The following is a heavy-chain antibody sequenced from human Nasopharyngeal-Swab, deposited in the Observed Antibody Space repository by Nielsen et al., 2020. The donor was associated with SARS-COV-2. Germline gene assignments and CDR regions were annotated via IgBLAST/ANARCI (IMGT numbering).Heavy chain of an antibody. CDR3: AKPDKGTHDY. V-gene: IGHV3-23*01. D-gene: IGHD1-1*01. CDR2: ISGSSGST. Sequence: GGSLRLSCAASGFTFSSYAMSWVRQSPGKGLEWVSAISGSSGSTYYADSVKGRFTISRDNSKNTLYLQMNSLRAEDTAVYYCAKPDKGTHDYWGQGTLVTVSS. J-gene: IGHJ4*02. CDR1: GFTFSSYA.